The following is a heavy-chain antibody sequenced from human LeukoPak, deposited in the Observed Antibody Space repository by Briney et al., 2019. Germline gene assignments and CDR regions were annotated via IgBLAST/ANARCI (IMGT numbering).Heavy chain of an antibody. CDR2: IYHSGST. D-gene: IGHD5-12*01. CDR3: AREGRDIVATSYFDP. Sequence: SETLSLTCAVSGGSISSSNWWSWVRQPPGKGLEWIGEIYHSGSTNYNPSLKSRVTISVDTSKNQFSLKLSSVTAADTAVYYCAREGRDIVATSYFDPWGQGTLVTVSS. J-gene: IGHJ5*02. CDR1: GGSISSSNW. V-gene: IGHV4-4*02.